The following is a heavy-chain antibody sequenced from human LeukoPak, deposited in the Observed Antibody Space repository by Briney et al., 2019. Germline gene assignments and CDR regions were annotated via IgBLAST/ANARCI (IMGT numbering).Heavy chain of an antibody. CDR1: GFTFSSYA. V-gene: IGHV3-30-3*01. CDR2: ISDDGSNK. Sequence: QTGGSVRLSCAASGFTFSSYAMHWVRQAPGKGLEWVAVISDDGSNKYYADSVKGRFTISRDNSKNTLYLQMNSLRAEDTAVYYCARGIQCSSTSCYAGSTFDYWGQGTLVTVSS. CDR3: ARGIQCSSTSCYAGSTFDY. J-gene: IGHJ4*02. D-gene: IGHD2-2*01.